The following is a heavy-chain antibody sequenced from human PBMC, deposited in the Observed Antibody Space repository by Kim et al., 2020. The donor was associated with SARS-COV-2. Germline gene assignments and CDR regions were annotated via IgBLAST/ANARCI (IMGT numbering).Heavy chain of an antibody. D-gene: IGHD6-13*01. CDR3: ATDGIAAAGTTVDY. V-gene: IGHV3-48*02. Sequence: ADPVKGRFTISRDNAKNSLYLQMNSLRDEDTAVYYCATDGIAAAGTTVDYWGQGTLVTVSS. J-gene: IGHJ4*02.